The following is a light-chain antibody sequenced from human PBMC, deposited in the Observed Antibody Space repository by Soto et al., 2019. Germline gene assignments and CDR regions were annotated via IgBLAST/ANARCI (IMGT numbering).Light chain of an antibody. V-gene: IGKV1-39*01. CDR1: QSISTY. CDR2: LTS. J-gene: IGKJ1*01. CDR3: QQSSTTPWT. Sequence: DIQMTQSPSSLSASVGDRVTITCRASQSISTYLNWFQQKPGRAPKLLIYLTSTLQSGVPSRFSGSGSGTDFTITISSLQPEDFATYYCQQSSTTPWTFGQGTKVDVK.